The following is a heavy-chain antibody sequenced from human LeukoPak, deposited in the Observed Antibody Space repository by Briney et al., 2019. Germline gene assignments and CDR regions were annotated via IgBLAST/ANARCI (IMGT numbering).Heavy chain of an antibody. D-gene: IGHD6-13*01. CDR2: IIPIFGTA. CDR1: GYTFTGYY. J-gene: IGHJ4*02. CDR3: ARERGIAAAGRFDY. Sequence: SVKVSCKASGYTFTGYYMHWVRQAPGQGLEWMGGIIPIFGTANYAQKFQGRVTITADESTSTAYMELSSLRSEDTAVYYCARERGIAAAGRFDYWGQGTLVTVSS. V-gene: IGHV1-69*13.